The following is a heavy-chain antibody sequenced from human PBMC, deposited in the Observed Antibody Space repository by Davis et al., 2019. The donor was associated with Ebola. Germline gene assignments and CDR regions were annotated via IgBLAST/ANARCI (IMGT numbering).Heavy chain of an antibody. D-gene: IGHD5-18*01. Sequence: HSQTLSLTCAISGDSVSTGGWNWIRQSASRGLEGRGRKYYSPKWYNDYAVSVKSRITINPDTSKNQFSRQLNSVTPEDTALYYCARGWLRGGMDVWGEGTTVTV. CDR3: ARGWLRGGMDV. CDR2: KYYSPKWYN. V-gene: IGHV6-1*01. J-gene: IGHJ6*02. CDR1: GDSVSTGG.